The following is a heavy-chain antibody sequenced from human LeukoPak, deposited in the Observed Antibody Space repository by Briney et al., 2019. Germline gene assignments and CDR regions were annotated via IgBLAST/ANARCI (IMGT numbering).Heavy chain of an antibody. V-gene: IGHV4-31*03. CDR2: IYYSGST. J-gene: IGHJ4*02. Sequence: PSETLTLTCTVSGGSISSGGYYWSWIRQHPGKGLEWIGYIYYSGSTYYNPSLKSRVTISVDTSKNQFSLKLSSVTAADTAVYYCARGDSSGTPYYFDYWGQGTLVTVSS. CDR3: ARGDSSGTPYYFDY. D-gene: IGHD3-22*01. CDR1: GGSISSGGYY.